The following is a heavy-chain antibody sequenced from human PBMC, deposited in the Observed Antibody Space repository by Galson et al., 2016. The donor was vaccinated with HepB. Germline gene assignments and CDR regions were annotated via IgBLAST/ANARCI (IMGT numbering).Heavy chain of an antibody. D-gene: IGHD6-19*01. CDR1: GYTFTIHA. CDR3: ARRYSSGLHLDH. V-gene: IGHV1-18*01. Sequence: SVKVSCKASGYTFTIHAISWVRQAPGQGLEWMGWISTHSGNTNYAQKFQGRVSMTADTSTATAYMELKSLTSDDTAVYYCARRYSSGLHLDHWGQGTMVTVSS. CDR2: ISTHSGNT. J-gene: IGHJ4*02.